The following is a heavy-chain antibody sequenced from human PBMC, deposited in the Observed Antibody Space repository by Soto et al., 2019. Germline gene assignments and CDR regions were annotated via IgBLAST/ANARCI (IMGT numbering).Heavy chain of an antibody. D-gene: IGHD6-13*01. CDR1: GYSFTSYW. V-gene: IGHV5-51*03. CDR3: ARGGSSSWGDYYYYYYGMDV. CDR2: IYPGDSDT. Sequence: PVESLEISCKDSGYSFTSYWIGWVRQMPGKGLEWMGIIYPGDSDTRYSPSFQGQVTISADKSISTAYLQWSRLKASDTAMYYCARGGSSSWGDYYYYYYGMDVWGQGTTVTVSS. J-gene: IGHJ6*02.